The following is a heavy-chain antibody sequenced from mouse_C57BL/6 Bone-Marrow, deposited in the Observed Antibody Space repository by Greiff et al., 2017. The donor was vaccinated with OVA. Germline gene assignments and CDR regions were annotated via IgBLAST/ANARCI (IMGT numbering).Heavy chain of an antibody. J-gene: IGHJ2*02. CDR1: GYSFTGYY. D-gene: IGHD2-1*01. V-gene: IGHV1-42*01. Sequence: VQLQQSGPELVKPGASVKISCKASGYSFTGYYMNWVKQSPEQSLEWIGEINPSTGGTTYNQKFKAKATLTVDKSSSTAYMQLKSLTSEDSAVYYCARTGWYYYLDYWGQGTSLTVSS. CDR3: ARTGWYYYLDY. CDR2: INPSTGGT.